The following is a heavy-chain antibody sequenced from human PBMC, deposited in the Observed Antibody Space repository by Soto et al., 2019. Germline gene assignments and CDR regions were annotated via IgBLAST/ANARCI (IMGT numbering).Heavy chain of an antibody. J-gene: IGHJ3*02. V-gene: IGHV4-4*02. CDR2: IYHSGST. CDR1: GGSISSSYW. D-gene: IGHD3-22*01. Sequence: QVQLQESGPGLVKPSGTLSLTCAVSGGSISSSYWWSWVRQPPGKGLEWIGEIYHSGSTNHNPSLKRRVTISVDKSKNQFSLKLSSVTAADPAVYYCARRRITMIVVVFDAFDIWGQGTMVTVSS. CDR3: ARRRITMIVVVFDAFDI.